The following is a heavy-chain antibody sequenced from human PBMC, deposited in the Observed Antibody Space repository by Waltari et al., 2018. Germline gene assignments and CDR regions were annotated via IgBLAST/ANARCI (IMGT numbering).Heavy chain of an antibody. CDR3: ARDPAGKDYYYYMDV. Sequence: QVQLVESGGGVVQPGRSLRLSCAASGFTFSSYAMHWVRQAPGKGLEWVAVISDEGSNKYYADSVKGRFTISRDNSKNTLYLQMNSLRAEDTAVYYCARDPAGKDYYYYMDVWGKGTTVTVSS. CDR2: ISDEGSNK. V-gene: IGHV3-30-3*01. CDR1: GFTFSSYA. J-gene: IGHJ6*03.